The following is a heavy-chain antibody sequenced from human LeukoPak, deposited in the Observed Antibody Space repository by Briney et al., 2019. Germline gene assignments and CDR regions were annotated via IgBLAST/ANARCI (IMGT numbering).Heavy chain of an antibody. J-gene: IGHJ4*02. V-gene: IGHV4-31*03. CDR3: ARVGMTSYYDSNRYFDY. CDR2: VFYSGSS. CDR1: GDSMSSGTYY. D-gene: IGHD3-22*01. Sequence: PSQTLSLTCTVSGDSMSSGTYYWSWIRQHPGKGLEWIGHVFYSGSSYYNPSLRSRVTFSVDTSKNQFSLELSSVTAADTAVYYCARVGMTSYYDSNRYFDYWGQGTLVTVSS.